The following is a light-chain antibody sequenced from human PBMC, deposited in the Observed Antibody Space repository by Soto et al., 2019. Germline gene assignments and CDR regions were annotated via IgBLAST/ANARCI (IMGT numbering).Light chain of an antibody. CDR3: QQRSNWPIT. CDR1: QSITRN. Sequence: ERVVTQSPAAVSVSPGERATLSCRASQSITRNLAWYQQSPGQAPRLLIYAASTRPPVIPARFSGSRSGTEFTLTITRLQSEDFAVYSCQQRSNWPITFGQGTRLEIK. V-gene: IGKV3-15*01. J-gene: IGKJ5*01. CDR2: AAS.